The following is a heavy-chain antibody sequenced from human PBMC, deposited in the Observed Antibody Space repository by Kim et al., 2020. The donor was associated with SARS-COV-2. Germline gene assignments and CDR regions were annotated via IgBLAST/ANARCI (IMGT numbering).Heavy chain of an antibody. CDR3: AKGGVEMATIPRFDYFDY. CDR1: GFTFDDYT. CDR2: ISWDGGST. J-gene: IGHJ4*02. Sequence: GGSLRLSCAASGFTFDDYTMHWVRQAPGKGLEWVSLISWDGGSTYYADSVKGRFTISRDNSKNSLYLQMNSLRTEDTALYYCAKGGVEMATIPRFDYFDYWGQGTLVTVSS. D-gene: IGHD5-12*01. V-gene: IGHV3-43*01.